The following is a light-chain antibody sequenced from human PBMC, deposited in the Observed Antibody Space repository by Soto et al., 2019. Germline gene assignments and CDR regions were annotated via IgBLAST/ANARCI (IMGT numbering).Light chain of an antibody. V-gene: IGKV1-5*03. CDR2: KAS. Sequence: DIQMTQSPSTLSASVGDRVTITCRASQSISTWLAWYQQKPGKAPKLLIYKASSLGSGVPSRFSGSGSETEFTLTISSLQPDDFATYYCQQYENYRTFGQGTKVDI. CDR3: QQYENYRT. CDR1: QSISTW. J-gene: IGKJ1*01.